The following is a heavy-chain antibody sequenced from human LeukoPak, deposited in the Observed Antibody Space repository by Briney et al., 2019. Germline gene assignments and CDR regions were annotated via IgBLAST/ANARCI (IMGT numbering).Heavy chain of an antibody. CDR1: GYTFTSYG. Sequence: GASVKVSCKASGYTFTSYGISWVRQAPGQGLEWMGWISAYSGGTNYAQKFQGRVTMTRDTSISTAYMELSRLRSDDTAVYYCAREVITIFGRFDPWGQGTLVTVSS. CDR2: ISAYSGGT. D-gene: IGHD3-3*01. CDR3: AREVITIFGRFDP. J-gene: IGHJ5*02. V-gene: IGHV1-2*02.